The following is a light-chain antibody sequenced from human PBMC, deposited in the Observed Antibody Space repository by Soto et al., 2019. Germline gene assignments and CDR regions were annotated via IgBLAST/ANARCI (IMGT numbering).Light chain of an antibody. Sequence: QAVVTQPPSVSGAPGQRVTISCTGGSSNIGAGFEIHWYQQLPGTAPKLLIYGNKNRPSGVPDRFSGSKSGTSASLAITGLQAEDEADYYCQSYDSSLSGSVVFGGGTKLTVL. CDR2: GNK. V-gene: IGLV1-40*01. CDR1: SSNIGAGFE. CDR3: QSYDSSLSGSVV. J-gene: IGLJ2*01.